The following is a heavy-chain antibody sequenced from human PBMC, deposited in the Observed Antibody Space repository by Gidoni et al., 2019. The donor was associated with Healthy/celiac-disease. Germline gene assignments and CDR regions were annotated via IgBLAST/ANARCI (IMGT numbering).Heavy chain of an antibody. D-gene: IGHD3-3*01. CDR1: GFTFSSYS. CDR3: ASRNPVWSGYYTPRDY. CDR2: ISSSSSTI. Sequence: EVQLVESGGGLVQPGGSLRLSCAASGFTFSSYSMNWVRQAPGKGLEWVSYISSSSSTIYYADSVKGRFTISRDNAKNSLYLQMNSLRAEDTAVYYCASRNPVWSGYYTPRDYWGQGTLVTVSS. V-gene: IGHV3-48*01. J-gene: IGHJ4*02.